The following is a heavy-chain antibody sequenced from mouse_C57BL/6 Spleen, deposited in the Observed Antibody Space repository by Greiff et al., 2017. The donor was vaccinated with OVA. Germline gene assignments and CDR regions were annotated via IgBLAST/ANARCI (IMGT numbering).Heavy chain of an antibody. CDR2: IDPEDGDT. Sequence: EVQLVESGAELVRPGASVKLSCTASGFNIKDYYMHWVKQRPEQGLEWIGRIDPEDGDTEYAPKFQGKATMTADTSSNTAYLQLSSLTSEDTAVYYCTYYGSSPYYAMDYWGQGTSVTVSS. J-gene: IGHJ4*01. CDR3: TYYGSSPYYAMDY. D-gene: IGHD1-1*01. V-gene: IGHV14-1*01. CDR1: GFNIKDYY.